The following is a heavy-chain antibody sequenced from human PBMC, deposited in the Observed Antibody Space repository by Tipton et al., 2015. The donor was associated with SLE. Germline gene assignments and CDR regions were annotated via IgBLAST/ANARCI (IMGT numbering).Heavy chain of an antibody. J-gene: IGHJ3*02. Sequence: SLRLSCEASGFTFSSYGMHWVRQAPGKGLEWVAFVQFDGSNKYYADSVKGRFTISRDNSKDTLYLQVNTLRAEDTAVYYCAKDWGYSSNWHYAFDIWGQGTRVTVSS. CDR2: VQFDGSNK. D-gene: IGHD6-13*01. CDR3: AKDWGYSSNWHYAFDI. V-gene: IGHV3-30*02. CDR1: GFTFSSYG.